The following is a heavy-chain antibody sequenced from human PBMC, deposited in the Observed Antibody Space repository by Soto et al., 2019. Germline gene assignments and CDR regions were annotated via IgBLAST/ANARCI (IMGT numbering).Heavy chain of an antibody. D-gene: IGHD2-2*01. CDR3: AKDRGGDCPDNSCYFGADY. CDR1: GFTFSSYG. Sequence: VQLVESGGTVVQPGGSLRLSCEGSGFTFSSYGMHWVRQAPGKGLECVAVISDTGSSHYYAASVEGRFTISRENSKNTLSLHMDRLRVEDTAVYYCAKDRGGDCPDNSCYFGADYWGQGTPVTVSS. J-gene: IGHJ4*02. V-gene: IGHV3-30*18. CDR2: ISDTGSSH.